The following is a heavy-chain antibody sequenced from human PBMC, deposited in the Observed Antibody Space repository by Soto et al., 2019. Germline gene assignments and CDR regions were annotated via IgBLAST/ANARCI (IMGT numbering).Heavy chain of an antibody. D-gene: IGHD1-1*01. CDR3: ARVTPGNNLYYFSGLDF. CDR2: ISYEGSNT. CDR1: GFTFDTYG. J-gene: IGHJ6*02. Sequence: QVHLVESGGGVVQPGRSLRLSCVASGFTFDTYGIHWVRQAPGKGLQWVALISYEGSNTYYADSVRGRFTISRDNSKNTLYLLMNALRPEDSGLYYCARVTPGNNLYYFSGLDFWGQGTPVTVSS. V-gene: IGHV3-30-3*01.